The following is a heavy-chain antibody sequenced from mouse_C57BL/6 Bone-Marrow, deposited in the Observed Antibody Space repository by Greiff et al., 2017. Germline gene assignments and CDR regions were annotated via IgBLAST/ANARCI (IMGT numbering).Heavy chain of an antibody. J-gene: IGHJ3*01. CDR1: GYTFTNYW. CDR3: AGDDGYAWFAY. CDR2: IYPGGGYT. V-gene: IGHV1-63*01. Sequence: VQLQQSGAELVRPGTSVKMSCKASGYTFTNYWIGWAKQRPGHGLEWIGDIYPGGGYTNYNEKFKGKATLTADKSASTAYIQISSLTSEDSAIYYSAGDDGYAWFAYWGRGTGVTVSA. D-gene: IGHD2-3*01.